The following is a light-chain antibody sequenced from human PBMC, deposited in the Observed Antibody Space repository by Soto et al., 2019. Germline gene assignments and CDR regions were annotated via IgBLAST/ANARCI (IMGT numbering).Light chain of an antibody. CDR2: GAS. J-gene: IGKJ1*01. CDR1: QSVSSN. CDR3: QQRSNWPVT. V-gene: IGKV3-11*01. Sequence: EIVMTQSPATLSVSPGERATLSCRASQSVSSNLAWYQQKPGQAPRLLIYGASTRAAGIPARFSGSGSGTDFTLIISSLEPEDFAVYYCQQRSNWPVTFGLGTKVEV.